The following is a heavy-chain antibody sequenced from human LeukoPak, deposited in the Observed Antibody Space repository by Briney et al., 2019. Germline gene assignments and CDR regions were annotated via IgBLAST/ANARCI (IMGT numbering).Heavy chain of an antibody. CDR3: ARAPWITFGTSDNYFDY. V-gene: IGHV5-51*01. D-gene: IGHD3-16*01. CDR2: IYPGDSDT. J-gene: IGHJ4*02. CDR1: GYSFTSYW. Sequence: GESLKISCKGSGYSFTSYWIGWVRQMPGKGLEWMGIIYPGDSDTRYSPSFQGQVTISADKSISTAYLQWSSLKASDTAMYYCARAPWITFGTSDNYFDYWGQGTLVTVSS.